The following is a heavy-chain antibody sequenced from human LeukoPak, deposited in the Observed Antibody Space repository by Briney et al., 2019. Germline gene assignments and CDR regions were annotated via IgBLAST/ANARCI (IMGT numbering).Heavy chain of an antibody. Sequence: GRSLRLSCAASGFTFSSCGMHWVRQAPGKGLEWVAVISYDGSNKYYADSVKGRFTISRDNSKNTLYLQMNSLRAEDTAVYYCPVPAATEYYFDYWGQGTLVTVSS. CDR3: PVPAATEYYFDY. J-gene: IGHJ4*02. CDR1: GFTFSSCG. CDR2: ISYDGSNK. V-gene: IGHV3-30*03. D-gene: IGHD2-2*01.